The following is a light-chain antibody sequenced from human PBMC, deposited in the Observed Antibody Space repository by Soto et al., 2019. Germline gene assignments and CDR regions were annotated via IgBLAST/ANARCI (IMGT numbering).Light chain of an antibody. CDR3: QQYNSYPYT. CDR1: QSISSW. J-gene: IGKJ2*01. CDR2: DAS. V-gene: IGKV1-5*01. Sequence: DIQITQSPSTLSASVGDRVTITFRASQSISSWLAWYQQKPGKAPKLLIYDASSLESGVPSRFSGSGSGTEFTLTISSLQPDDFATYYCQQYNSYPYTLGQGTKVDIK.